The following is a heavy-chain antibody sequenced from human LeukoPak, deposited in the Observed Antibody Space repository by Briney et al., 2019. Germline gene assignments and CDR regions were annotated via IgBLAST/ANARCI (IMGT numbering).Heavy chain of an antibody. CDR3: ASTQGRPLLGY. Sequence: NASETLSLTCTVSGGPISSYYWSWIRQPPGKGLEWIGYIYYSGSTNYNPSLKSRVTISVDTSKNQFSLKLSSVTAADTAVYYCASTQGRPLLGYWGQGTLVTVSS. CDR2: IYYSGST. V-gene: IGHV4-59*12. CDR1: GGPISSYY. J-gene: IGHJ4*02.